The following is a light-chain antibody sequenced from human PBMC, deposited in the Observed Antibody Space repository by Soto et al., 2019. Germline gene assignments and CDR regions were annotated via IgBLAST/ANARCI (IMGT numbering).Light chain of an antibody. J-gene: IGKJ1*01. CDR3: QQYGSSHWT. V-gene: IGKV3-20*01. Sequence: EIVFPQYPGTLSLSPGSRAKISCSASQSVSSSYLAWYQQKTGQAPRLLIYGASSRATGIQDRFSGSGYGTDFTLTISRLEPEECAVDDCQQYGSSHWTGGQWTKVDIK. CDR1: QSVSSSY. CDR2: GAS.